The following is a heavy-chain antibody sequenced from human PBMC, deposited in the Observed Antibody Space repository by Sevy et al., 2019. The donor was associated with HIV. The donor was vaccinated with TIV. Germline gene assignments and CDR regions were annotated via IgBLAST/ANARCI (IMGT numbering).Heavy chain of an antibody. CDR3: ARDSPYSSTAGSRGRIAFDI. CDR1: GGSISSYY. D-gene: IGHD6-13*01. V-gene: IGHV4-59*01. J-gene: IGHJ3*02. Sequence: SETLSLTCAVSGGSISSYYWSWIRQPPGKGLEWIGYMYYSGSTNYNPSLKSRVTISVDTSKNQLSLKLSSVTAADTALYYCARDSPYSSTAGSRGRIAFDIWGQRTMVTVSS. CDR2: MYYSGST.